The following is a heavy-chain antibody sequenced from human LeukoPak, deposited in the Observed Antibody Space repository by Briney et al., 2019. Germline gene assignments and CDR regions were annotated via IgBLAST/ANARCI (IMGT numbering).Heavy chain of an antibody. CDR3: SKLDWGSAGSGAFDS. J-gene: IGHJ4*02. D-gene: IGHD6-25*01. CDR2: IYHTRYS. Sequence: SETLSLTCSVSGGSISSPNCHWGWVRQPPGRGLEWIATIYHTRYSYYNPSLRSRITISVDTSRNQFTLSVTSLTAADTDVYYCSKLDWGSAGSGAFDSWGQGTSVSVSS. CDR1: GGSISSPNCH. V-gene: IGHV4-39*01.